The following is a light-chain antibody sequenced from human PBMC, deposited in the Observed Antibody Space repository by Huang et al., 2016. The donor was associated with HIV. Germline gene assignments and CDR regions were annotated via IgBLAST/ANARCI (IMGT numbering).Light chain of an antibody. CDR3: QQYYSSPPLT. CDR2: WAS. CDR1: QSVLYSSNSKNY. Sequence: DIVMTQSPDSLAVSLGERATINCKSSQSVLYSSNSKNYLAWYQQKPGQPPKLLIYWASTRESGVPDRFSGSGSGTDFTLTISRLQAEDVAVYYCQQYYSSPPLTFGGGTKVEIK. J-gene: IGKJ4*01. V-gene: IGKV4-1*01.